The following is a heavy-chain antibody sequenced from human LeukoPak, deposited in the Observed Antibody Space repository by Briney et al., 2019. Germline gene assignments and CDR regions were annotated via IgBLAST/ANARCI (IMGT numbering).Heavy chain of an antibody. CDR3: ARDRRYYDFWSGYYWGGSFDY. J-gene: IGHJ4*02. Sequence: ASVKVSCKASGYTFTNYVISWVRQAPGQGLEWMGWISAYNGNTNYAQKLQGRVTMTTDTSTSTAYMELRSLISDDTAVYYCARDRRYYDFWSGYYWGGSFDYWGQGTLVTVSS. CDR1: GYTFTNYV. CDR2: ISAYNGNT. D-gene: IGHD3-3*01. V-gene: IGHV1-18*01.